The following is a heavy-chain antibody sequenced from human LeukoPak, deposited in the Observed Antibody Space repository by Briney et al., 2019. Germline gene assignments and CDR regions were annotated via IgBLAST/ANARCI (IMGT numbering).Heavy chain of an antibody. CDR2: INPNSGGT. D-gene: IGHD3-22*01. Sequence: ASVKVSCKASGYTFTGYYMHWVQQAPGQGLEWMGWINPNSGGTNYAQKFQGRVTMTRDTSISTACMELSRLRSDDTAVYYCARLGSSGYYSDDYWGQGTLVTVSS. V-gene: IGHV1-2*02. CDR1: GYTFTGYY. J-gene: IGHJ4*02. CDR3: ARLGSSGYYSDDY.